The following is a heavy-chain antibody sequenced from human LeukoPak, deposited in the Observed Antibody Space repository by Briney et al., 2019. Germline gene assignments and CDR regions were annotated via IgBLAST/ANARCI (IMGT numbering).Heavy chain of an antibody. J-gene: IGHJ4*02. D-gene: IGHD6-6*01. CDR2: IFYSGST. V-gene: IGHV4-30-4*01. CDR3: ARGPGGSSSSDFDY. CDR1: GGSIISGDYY. Sequence: SEILSLTCSVSGGSIISGDYYWSWIRQPPGKGLEWIGYIFYSGSTNYNPSLKSRVIISVDTSKNQFSLTLNSVTAADTAVYYCARGPGGSSSSDFDYWGQGTLVTVSS.